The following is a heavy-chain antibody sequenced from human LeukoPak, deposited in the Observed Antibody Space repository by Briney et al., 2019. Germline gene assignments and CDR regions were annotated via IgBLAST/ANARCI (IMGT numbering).Heavy chain of an antibody. CDR3: AKGYSSSWNNWFDP. V-gene: IGHV3-23*01. CDR1: GFTFSSYA. J-gene: IGHJ5*02. Sequence: PGGSLRLSCAASGFTFSSYAMSWVRQAPGKGLELVSAISGSGGSTYYADSVKGRFTISRDNSKNTLYLQMNSLRAEDTAVYYCAKGYSSSWNNWFDPWGQGTLVTVSS. D-gene: IGHD6-13*01. CDR2: ISGSGGST.